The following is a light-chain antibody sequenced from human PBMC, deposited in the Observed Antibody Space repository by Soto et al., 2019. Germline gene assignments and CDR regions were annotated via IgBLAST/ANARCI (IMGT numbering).Light chain of an antibody. Sequence: PGERATLSCRASQSLTSSYLAWYQQKPGQSPRLLIYGASSRATGIPDRFSGSGSGTDFTLTISSLQPEDFATYYCQKSYSTPYITFGQGKRLEIK. CDR3: QKSYSTPYIT. V-gene: IGKV3-20*01. CDR1: QSLTSSY. CDR2: GAS. J-gene: IGKJ5*01.